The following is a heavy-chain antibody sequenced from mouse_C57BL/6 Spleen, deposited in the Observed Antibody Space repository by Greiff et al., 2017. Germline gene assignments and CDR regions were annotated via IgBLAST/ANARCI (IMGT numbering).Heavy chain of an antibody. V-gene: IGHV7-1*01. D-gene: IGHD1-1*01. CDR1: GFTFSDFY. Sequence: EVKLMESGGGLVQSGRSLRLSCATSGFTFSDFYMEWVRQAPGKGLEWIAASRNKANDYTTEYSASVKGRFIVSRDTSQSILYLKMKALRDEDTAIYYCERDDPVEDAMDYWGQGTSVTVSS. CDR3: ERDDPVEDAMDY. J-gene: IGHJ4*01. CDR2: SRNKANDYTT.